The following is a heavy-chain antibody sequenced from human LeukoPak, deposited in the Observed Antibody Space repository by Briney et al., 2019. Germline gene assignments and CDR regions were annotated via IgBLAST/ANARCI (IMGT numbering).Heavy chain of an antibody. V-gene: IGHV4-34*01. Sequence: SETLSLTCAVYGGSFSGYYWSWIRQPPGKGLEWIGEINHSGSTNYNPSPKSRVTISVDTSKNQFSLKLSSVTAADTAVYYCARDGGVPAAIGDYYYMDVWGKGTTVTVSS. D-gene: IGHD2-2*02. CDR3: ARDGGVPAAIGDYYYMDV. J-gene: IGHJ6*03. CDR2: INHSGST. CDR1: GGSFSGYY.